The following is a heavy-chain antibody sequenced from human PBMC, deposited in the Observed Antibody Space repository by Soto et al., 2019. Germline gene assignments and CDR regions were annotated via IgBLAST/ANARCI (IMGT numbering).Heavy chain of an antibody. V-gene: IGHV4-30-4*01. CDR2: SYCSGST. CDR1: GGSISSGDFY. Sequence: SETLSLTCTVSGGSISSGDFYWSWIRQPPGKGLEWIGYSYCSGSTYYNPSLESRVTISVDTSKNQCSLKMSSATAAAAAVYDCARVQLATIFHAFDIWGQGTMVTVSS. J-gene: IGHJ3*02. D-gene: IGHD5-12*01. CDR3: ARVQLATIFHAFDI.